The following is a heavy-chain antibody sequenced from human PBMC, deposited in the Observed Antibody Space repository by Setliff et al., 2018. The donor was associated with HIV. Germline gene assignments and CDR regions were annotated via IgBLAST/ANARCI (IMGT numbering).Heavy chain of an antibody. D-gene: IGHD3-3*01. J-gene: IGHJ3*01. CDR3: AKQRYYDGNDGFDV. Sequence: PGGSLRLSCVASGFTLSTYAINWVRLAPGKGLEWVSSISGSGYPYYADSVKGRFTISRDNSKNTLFLQMDSLRAEDTALYYCAKQRYYDGNDGFDVWGQGTMVTVSS. V-gene: IGHV3-23*01. CDR2: ISGSGYP. CDR1: GFTLSTYA.